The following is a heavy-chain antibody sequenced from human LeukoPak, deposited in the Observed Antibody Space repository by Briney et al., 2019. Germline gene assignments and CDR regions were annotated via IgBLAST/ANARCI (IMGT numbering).Heavy chain of an antibody. Sequence: SETLSLTCAVPGGSFSGYYWSWFRQPPGKGLEWIGEIHYTGATDYSPSLKSRVTISPGTSNNQVSLRMNSVTAADTAVYYCARGITVVYYCDLGGRGTRAPVS. D-gene: IGHD1-20*01. CDR2: IHYTGAT. V-gene: IGHV4-34*01. CDR1: GGSFSGYY. J-gene: IGHJ2*01. CDR3: ARGITVVYYCDL.